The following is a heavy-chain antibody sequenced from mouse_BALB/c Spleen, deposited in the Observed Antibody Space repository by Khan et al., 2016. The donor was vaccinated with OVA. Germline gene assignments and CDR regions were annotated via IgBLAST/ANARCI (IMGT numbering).Heavy chain of an antibody. CDR1: GYIFTSYW. V-gene: IGHV1S132*01. Sequence: QMQLEESGGDLVRPGASVKLSCKTSGYIFTSYWIHWVKQWSGQGLEWIARIYPGTGSIYFNENFKDKATLTADISSSTAYMQLGSLKSEDSAVYRCARGRVLSNYFDYWGQGALVNVSA. D-gene: IGHD2-5*01. J-gene: IGHJ3*01. CDR2: IYPGTGSI. CDR3: ARGRVLSNYFDY.